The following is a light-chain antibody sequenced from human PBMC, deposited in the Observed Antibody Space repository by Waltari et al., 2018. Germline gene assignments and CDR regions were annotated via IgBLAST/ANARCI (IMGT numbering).Light chain of an antibody. CDR2: AAS. V-gene: IGKV1-12*01. CDR3: QQANTFPLT. Sequence: DIQMTQSPSSVSASVGDRVSITCRASQGIGNWLAWYQQKPGKAPELLIYAASRLQSGVPSRFSGSGSGTAFTLTISSLQPEDFATYYCQQANTFPLTFGGGTKLEIK. J-gene: IGKJ4*01. CDR1: QGIGNW.